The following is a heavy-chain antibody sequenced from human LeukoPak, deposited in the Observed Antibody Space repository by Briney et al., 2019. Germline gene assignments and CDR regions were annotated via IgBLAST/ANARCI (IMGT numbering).Heavy chain of an antibody. CDR2: ISAYNGNT. D-gene: IGHD2-15*01. J-gene: IGHJ6*02. V-gene: IGHV1-18*01. Sequence: ASVNVSCKASGYTFTSYGISWVRQAPGQGLEWMGWISAYNGNTNYAQKLQGRVTMTTDTSTSTAYMELRSLRSDDTAVYYCARDLAELSRYCSGGSCYYGMDVWGQGTTVTVSS. CDR3: ARDLAELSRYCSGGSCYYGMDV. CDR1: GYTFTSYG.